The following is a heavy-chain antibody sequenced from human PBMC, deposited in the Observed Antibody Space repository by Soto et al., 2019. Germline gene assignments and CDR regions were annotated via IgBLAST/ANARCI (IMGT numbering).Heavy chain of an antibody. CDR2: INHSGST. Sequence: SETLSLTCAVYGGSFSGYYWSWIRQPPGKGLEWIGEINHSGSTNYNPSLKSRVTISVDTSENQFSLKLSSVTAADTAVYYCARDPQLLEWLDYYYYGMDVWGQGTTVTVSS. J-gene: IGHJ6*02. CDR3: ARDPQLLEWLDYYYYGMDV. D-gene: IGHD3-3*01. CDR1: GGSFSGYY. V-gene: IGHV4-34*01.